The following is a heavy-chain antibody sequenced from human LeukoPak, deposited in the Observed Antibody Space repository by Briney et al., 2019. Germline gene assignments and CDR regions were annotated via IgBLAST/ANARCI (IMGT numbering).Heavy chain of an antibody. CDR2: INSDGSST. Sequence: PGGSLRLSCAASGFTFSSYWMHWVRQAPGKGLVWVSRINSDGSSTSYADSVKGRFTISRDNAKNTLYLQMNSLRAEDTAVYYCARDDYCSGGSCRFAYNWFDPWGQGTLVTVSS. CDR1: GFTFSSYW. CDR3: ARDDYCSGGSCRFAYNWFDP. V-gene: IGHV3-74*01. J-gene: IGHJ5*02. D-gene: IGHD2-15*01.